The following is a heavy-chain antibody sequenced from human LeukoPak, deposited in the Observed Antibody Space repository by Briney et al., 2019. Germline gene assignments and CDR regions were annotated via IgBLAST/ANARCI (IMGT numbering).Heavy chain of an antibody. Sequence: PGGSLRLSCAASGFTFSSYSMNWVRQAQGKGLEWVSSISSSSSYIYYADSVKGRFTISRDNAKNSLYLQMNSLRAEDTAVYYCAREIAAAGTNYFDYWGQGTLVTVSS. V-gene: IGHV3-21*01. CDR1: GFTFSSYS. CDR2: ISSSSSYI. J-gene: IGHJ4*02. CDR3: AREIAAAGTNYFDY. D-gene: IGHD6-13*01.